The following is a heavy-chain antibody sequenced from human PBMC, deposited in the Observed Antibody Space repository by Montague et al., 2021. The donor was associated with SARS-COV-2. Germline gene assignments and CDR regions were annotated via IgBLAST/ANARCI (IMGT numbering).Heavy chain of an antibody. D-gene: IGHD3-10*01. CDR3: AKDAPTGTWCWYIDL. CDR1: GITFSSYA. V-gene: IGHV3-23*01. J-gene: IGHJ2*01. Sequence: SLRLSCAASGITFSSYAMTWVRQAPGKGLEWVSAITVDGGKTWYADSAKGRFAISRDNSKNTLFLEMNSLRPEDTAVYYCAKDAPTGTWCWYIDLWGRGTLVSVSS. CDR2: ITVDGGKT.